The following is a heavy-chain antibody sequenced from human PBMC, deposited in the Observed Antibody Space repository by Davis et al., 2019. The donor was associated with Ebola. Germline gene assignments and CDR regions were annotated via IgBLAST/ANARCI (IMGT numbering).Heavy chain of an antibody. CDR2: IYYSGST. Sequence: MPSETLSLTCTVSGGSISSSSYYWGWIRQPPGKGLEWIGSIYYSGSTYYNPSLKSRVTISVDTSKNQFSLKLSSVTAADTAVYYCAKDYLDVWGQGTTVTVSS. CDR1: GGSISSSSYY. V-gene: IGHV4-39*02. J-gene: IGHJ6*02. D-gene: IGHD1-26*01. CDR3: AKDYLDV.